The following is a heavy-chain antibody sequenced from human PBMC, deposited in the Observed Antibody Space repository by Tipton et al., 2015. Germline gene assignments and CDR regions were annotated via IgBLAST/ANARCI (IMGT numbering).Heavy chain of an antibody. CDR2: IYYSGST. CDR3: ARDSTDSSGYYFGY. J-gene: IGHJ4*02. D-gene: IGHD3-22*01. V-gene: IGHV4-31*03. Sequence: TLSLTCTVSGGSISSGAYYWSWIRQHPGKGLEWIGYIYYSGSTYYNPSLNSRVTISVDTSKNQFSLKLSSVTAADTAVYYCARDSTDSSGYYFGYWGQGTLVTVSS. CDR1: GGSISSGAYY.